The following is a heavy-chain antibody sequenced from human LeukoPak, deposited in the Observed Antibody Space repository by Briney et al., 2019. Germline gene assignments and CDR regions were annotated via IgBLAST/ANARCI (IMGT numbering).Heavy chain of an antibody. J-gene: IGHJ6*02. D-gene: IGHD5-18*01. CDR2: IYDSGST. CDR3: AGHLRVNTALDGTDYGMDV. CDR1: GVSISSYY. Sequence: WGTLSLTCAVSGVSISSYYWSWIRQPPGKGLEWIWYIYDSGSTYYAHSLKSRVTISIDTSKNPFSLKMNSVSAADTAVYYCAGHLRVNTALDGTDYGMDVWGQGTTVTVPS. V-gene: IGHV4-59*08.